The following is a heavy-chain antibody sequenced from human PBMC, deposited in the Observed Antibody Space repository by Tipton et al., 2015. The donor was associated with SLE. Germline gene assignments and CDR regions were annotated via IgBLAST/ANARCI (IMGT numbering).Heavy chain of an antibody. D-gene: IGHD3-3*01. CDR2: INHSGST. Sequence: GLVKPSETLSLFCTVSGGSISNHYWSWIRQPPGKGLEWIGEINHSGSTNYNPSLKSRVTISVDTSKNQFSLKLSSVTAADTAVYYCARGSKLRFLEWSRGSFDYWGQGTLVTVSS. J-gene: IGHJ4*02. CDR1: GGSISNHY. V-gene: IGHV4-34*01. CDR3: ARGSKLRFLEWSRGSFDY.